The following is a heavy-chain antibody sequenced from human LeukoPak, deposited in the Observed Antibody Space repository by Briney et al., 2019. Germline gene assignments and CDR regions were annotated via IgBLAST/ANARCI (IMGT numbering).Heavy chain of an antibody. V-gene: IGHV1-69*13. CDR3: ARGPRPTYYDFWSGYYTGEYFDY. CDR1: GGTFSSYA. J-gene: IGHJ4*02. CDR2: IIPIFGTA. Sequence: SVKVSCKASGGTFSSYAISWVRQAPGQGLEWMGGIIPIFGTANYAQKFQGRVTITADESTSTAYMELSSLRSEDTVVYYCARGPRPTYYDFWSGYYTGEYFDYWGQGTLVTVSS. D-gene: IGHD3-3*01.